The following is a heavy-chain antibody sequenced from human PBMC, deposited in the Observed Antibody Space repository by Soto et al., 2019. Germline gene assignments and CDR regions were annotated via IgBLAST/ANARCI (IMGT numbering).Heavy chain of an antibody. V-gene: IGHV1-18*01. D-gene: IGHD3-10*01. CDR1: GYTFSSYG. J-gene: IGHJ6*04. CDR2: ISDYNGNT. CDR3: AREGYYSGSGTYSPPRFYGMDV. Sequence: QAQLVQSGVEVKKAGASVKVSCKASGYTFSSYGISWARQAPGQGLEWMRWISDYNGNTQYAQKFQGRVFMTTDTATRTAYMELRGLRSDDTTVYFCAREGYYSGSGTYSPPRFYGMDVWGKGTTVTVSS.